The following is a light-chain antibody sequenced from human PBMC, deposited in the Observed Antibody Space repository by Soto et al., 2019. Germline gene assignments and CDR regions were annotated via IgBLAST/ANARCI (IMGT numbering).Light chain of an antibody. V-gene: IGLV2-11*01. Sequence: QSVLTQPRSVSGSPGQSVTISCNGTNSDVGGYNFVSWYQQLPGKAPKLMISAVSQRPSGVPDRFSGSKSGNTASLTISGLQADDEADYLCCSYTASDIWVFGGGTKLTVL. CDR2: AVS. CDR3: CSYTASDIWV. CDR1: NSDVGGYNF. J-gene: IGLJ3*02.